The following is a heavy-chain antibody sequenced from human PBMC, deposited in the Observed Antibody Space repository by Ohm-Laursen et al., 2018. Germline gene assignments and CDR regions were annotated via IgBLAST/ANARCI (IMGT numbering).Heavy chain of an antibody. V-gene: IGHV3-30*18. CDR2: ISKDGRNK. CDR1: GFTFSSYD. CDR3: ANSPMTTVTTSY. D-gene: IGHD4-17*01. Sequence: SLRLSCAASGFTFSSYDLHWVRQAPGKGLEWVAVISKDGRNKYSAESVKGRFIISRDNSKNTLYLQMNSLGAEYTAVYYCANSPMTTVTTSYWGQGTLVTVSS. J-gene: IGHJ4*02.